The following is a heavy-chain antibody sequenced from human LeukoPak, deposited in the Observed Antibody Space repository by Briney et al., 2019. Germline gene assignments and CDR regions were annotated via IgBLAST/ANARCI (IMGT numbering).Heavy chain of an antibody. CDR2: ISSSSSYI. V-gene: IGHV3-21*01. J-gene: IGHJ4*02. D-gene: IGHD1-7*01. CDR1: GFTFSSYA. Sequence: GGSLRLSCAASGFTFSSYAMSWVRQAPGKGLEWVSSISSSSSYIYYADSVKGRFTISRDNAKNSLYLQMNSLRAEDTAVYYCARDRITGTTDYFDYWGQGTLVTVSS. CDR3: ARDRITGTTDYFDY.